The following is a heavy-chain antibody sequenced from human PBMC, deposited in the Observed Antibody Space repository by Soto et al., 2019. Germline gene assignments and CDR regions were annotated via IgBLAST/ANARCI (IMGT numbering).Heavy chain of an antibody. Sequence: GGSLRLSCAASGFTFSSYGMHWFRQAPGKGLEWVAVIWYDGSNKYYADSVKGRFTISRDNSKNTLYLQMNSLRAEDTAVYYCARGQVQRLVRGVIVDYWGQGTLVTVSS. D-gene: IGHD3-10*01. V-gene: IGHV3-33*01. CDR1: GFTFSSYG. CDR2: IWYDGSNK. CDR3: ARGQVQRLVRGVIVDY. J-gene: IGHJ4*02.